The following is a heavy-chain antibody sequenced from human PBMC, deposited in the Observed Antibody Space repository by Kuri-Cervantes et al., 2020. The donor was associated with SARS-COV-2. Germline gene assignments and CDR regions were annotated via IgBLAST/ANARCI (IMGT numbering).Heavy chain of an antibody. CDR3: ARVSSSSSPAFDI. D-gene: IGHD6-6*01. Sequence: GESLKISCAASGFTFSTYAMSWVRQAPGKGLEWVSGISGSGSNTHYADSVKGRFTISRDNSKNTLDLQINSLRGEDTAVYYCARVSSSSSPAFDIWGQGTMVTVSS. CDR2: ISGSGSNT. V-gene: IGHV3-23*01. CDR1: GFTFSTYA. J-gene: IGHJ3*02.